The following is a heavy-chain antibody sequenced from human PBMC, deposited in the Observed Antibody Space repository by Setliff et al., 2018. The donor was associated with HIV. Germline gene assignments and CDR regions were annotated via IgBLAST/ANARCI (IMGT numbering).Heavy chain of an antibody. V-gene: IGHV3-21*01. CDR2: IRSSSSYI. CDR3: ARGGFWPNDAFDI. CDR1: GFTFSSYA. Sequence: GGSLRLSCAASGFTFSSYAMSWVRQAPGKGLEWVSSIRSSSSYIYYADSVKGRFTISRDNAKNSLYLQMNSLRAEDTAVYYCARGGFWPNDAFDIWGQGTMVTVSS. D-gene: IGHD3-3*01. J-gene: IGHJ3*02.